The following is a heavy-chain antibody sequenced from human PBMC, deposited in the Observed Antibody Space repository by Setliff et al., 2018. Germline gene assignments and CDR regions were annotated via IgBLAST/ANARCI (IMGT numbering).Heavy chain of an antibody. J-gene: IGHJ3*02. D-gene: IGHD3-22*01. CDR2: IKQDGSTK. Sequence: PGESLKISCVVSGFSFSRHWMSWVRQAPGKGLEWVADIKQDGSTKYYLDSVKGRFTISRDNAKRSLYLQMNSLRADDTGVYYCVRDDADNYDAFDNWGQGTLVTVSS. CDR3: VRDDADNYDAFDN. CDR1: GFSFSRHW. V-gene: IGHV3-7*01.